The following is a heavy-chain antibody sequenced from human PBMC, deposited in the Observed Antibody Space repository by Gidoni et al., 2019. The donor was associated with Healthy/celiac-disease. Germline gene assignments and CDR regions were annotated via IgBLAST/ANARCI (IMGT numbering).Heavy chain of an antibody. D-gene: IGHD3-3*01. V-gene: IGHV4-34*01. CDR3: ARAYYDFWSGAGFDY. Sequence: QVQLQQWGAGLLKPSETLSLTCAVYSGSFSGYYWSWIRQPPEKGLEWIGEINHSGSPNYNPSLKSRVTISVDTSKNQFSLKLSSVTAADTAVYYCARAYYDFWSGAGFDYWGQGTLVTVSS. CDR2: INHSGSP. CDR1: SGSFSGYY. J-gene: IGHJ4*02.